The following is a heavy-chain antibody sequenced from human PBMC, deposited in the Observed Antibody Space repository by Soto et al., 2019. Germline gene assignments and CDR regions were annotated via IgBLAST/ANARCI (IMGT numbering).Heavy chain of an antibody. V-gene: IGHV3-23*01. Sequence: EVQLLESGGGLVQPGGSLGLSCVASGFTFTSYAMSWVRQVPGKGLEWISSISGSGANTWYAGSVQGRFTISRDNSKSTLSLHMNSLRDEDTAIYYCARDRATFDSWGQGTLVTVSS. CDR2: ISGSGANT. CDR3: ARDRATFDS. D-gene: IGHD1-26*01. CDR1: GFTFTSYA. J-gene: IGHJ4*02.